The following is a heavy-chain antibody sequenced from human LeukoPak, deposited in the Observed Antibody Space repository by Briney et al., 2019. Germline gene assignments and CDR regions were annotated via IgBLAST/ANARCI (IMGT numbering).Heavy chain of an antibody. J-gene: IGHJ4*02. CDR1: GFTFSSYG. Sequence: GGSLRLSCAASGFTFSSYGMHWVRQAPGKGLEWVAVISYDGSNKYYADSVKGRFTISRDNSKNTLYLQMNSLRAEDTAVYYCAKDIIFGNWAVEMATIEIGMVDYWGQGTLVTVSS. CDR3: AKDIIFGNWAVEMATIEIGMVDY. D-gene: IGHD5-24*01. V-gene: IGHV3-30*18. CDR2: ISYDGSNK.